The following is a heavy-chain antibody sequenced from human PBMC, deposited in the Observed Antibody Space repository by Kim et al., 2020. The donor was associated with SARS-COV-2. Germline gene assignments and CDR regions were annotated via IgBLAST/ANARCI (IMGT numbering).Heavy chain of an antibody. V-gene: IGHV3-33*01. CDR3: ARDAPEKLWLFAYYYGMDV. J-gene: IGHJ6*02. Sequence: GGSLRLSCAASGFTFSSYGMHWVRQAPGKGLEWVAVIWYDGSNKYYADSVKGRFTISRDNSKNTLYLQMNSLRAEDTAVYYCARDAPEKLWLFAYYYGMDVWGQGTTVTVSS. D-gene: IGHD3-10*01. CDR2: IWYDGSNK. CDR1: GFTFSSYG.